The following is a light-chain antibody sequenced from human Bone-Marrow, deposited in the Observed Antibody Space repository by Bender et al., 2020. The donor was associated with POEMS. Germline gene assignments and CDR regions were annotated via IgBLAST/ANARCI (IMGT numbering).Light chain of an antibody. CDR3: SSYDATTSLFV. CDR1: NTDLGPHSV. V-gene: IGLV2-23*02. CDR2: DVS. J-gene: IGLJ1*01. Sequence: QSALTQPASVSESPGQSITVSCTGDNTDLGPHSVVSWYQQHPGKAPKLMIYDVSNRPSGVSDRFSGSKSGNTASLTISGLQAEDEADYYCSSYDATTSLFVFGSGTKVSVL.